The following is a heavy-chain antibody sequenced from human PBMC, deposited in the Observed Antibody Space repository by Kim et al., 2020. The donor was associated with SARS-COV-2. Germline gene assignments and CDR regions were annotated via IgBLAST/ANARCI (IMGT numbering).Heavy chain of an antibody. CDR3: ARGAHPPRYCSSTSCPRPLYGMDV. J-gene: IGHJ6*02. CDR1: GGSFSGYY. Sequence: SETLSLTCAVYGGSFSGYYWSWIRQPPGKGLEWIGEINHSGSTNYNPSLKSRVTISVDTSKNQFSLKLSSVTAADTAVYYCARGAHPPRYCSSTSCPRPLYGMDVWGQGTTVTVSS. D-gene: IGHD2-2*01. CDR2: INHSGST. V-gene: IGHV4-34*01.